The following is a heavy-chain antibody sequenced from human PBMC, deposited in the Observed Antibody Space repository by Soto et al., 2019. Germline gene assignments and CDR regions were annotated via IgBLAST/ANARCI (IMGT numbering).Heavy chain of an antibody. D-gene: IGHD2-15*01. CDR2: INPSGGST. CDR1: GYTFTSYY. CDR3: ARDGYCSGCSCKKIDY. V-gene: IGHV1-46*03. J-gene: IGHJ4*02. Sequence: ASVKVSCKASGYTFTSYYMHWVRQAPGQGLERMGIINPSGGSTSYAQNFQGRVTMTRDTSTSTVYMELSSLRSEDTAVYYCARDGYCSGCSCKKIDYWGQGTLVTVSS.